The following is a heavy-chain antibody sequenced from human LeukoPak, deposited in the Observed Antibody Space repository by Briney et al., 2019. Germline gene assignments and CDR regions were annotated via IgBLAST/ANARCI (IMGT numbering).Heavy chain of an antibody. J-gene: IGHJ6*02. CDR3: ARTDSSSWYSDV. V-gene: IGHV4-39*07. Sequence: SETLSLTCTVSGGSISSSSYYWGWIRQPPGKGLEWIGSIYYSGSTYYNPSLKSRVTISVDTSKNQFSLKLSSVTAADTAVYYCARTDSSSWYSDVWGQGTTVTVSS. CDR2: IYYSGST. CDR1: GGSISSSSYY. D-gene: IGHD6-13*01.